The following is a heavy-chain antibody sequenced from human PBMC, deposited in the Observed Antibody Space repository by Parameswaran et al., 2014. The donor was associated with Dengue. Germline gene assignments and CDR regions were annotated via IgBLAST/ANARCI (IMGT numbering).Heavy chain of an antibody. CDR3: ARESYYDFWSGHTQGGMDV. Sequence: WVRQAPGQGLEWMGIINPSGGSTSYAQKFQGRVTMTRDTSTSTVYMELSSLRSGDTAVYYCARESYYDFWSGHTQGGMDVWGQGTTVTVSS. D-gene: IGHD3-3*01. CDR2: INPSGGST. V-gene: IGHV1-46*01. J-gene: IGHJ6*02.